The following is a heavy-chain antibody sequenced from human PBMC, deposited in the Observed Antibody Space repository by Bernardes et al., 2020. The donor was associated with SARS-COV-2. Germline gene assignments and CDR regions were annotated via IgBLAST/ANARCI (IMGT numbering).Heavy chain of an antibody. J-gene: IGHJ5*02. V-gene: IGHV1-2*02. D-gene: IGHD2-8*02. CDR1: GYTFTGYY. Sequence: ASVKVSCKASGYTFTGYYMHWVRQAPGQGLEWMGWINPNSGGTNYAQKFQGRVTMTRDTSISTAYMELSRLRSDDTAVYYCSRGGGLGLTGGVVDTWVQGTLVNVSS. CDR3: SRGGGLGLTGGVVDT. CDR2: INPNSGGT.